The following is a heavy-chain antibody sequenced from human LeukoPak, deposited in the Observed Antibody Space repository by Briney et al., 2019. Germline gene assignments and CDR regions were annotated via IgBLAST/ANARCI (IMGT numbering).Heavy chain of an antibody. V-gene: IGHV4-61*02. Sequence: SETLSLTCTVSGGSISSSSYYWSWIRQPAGKGLEWIGRIYTSGSTNYNPSLKSRVTMSVDTSKNQFSLKLSSVTAADTAVYYCARQTGSGLFILPGGQGTLVTVSS. CDR1: GGSISSSSYY. CDR3: ARQTGSGLFILP. D-gene: IGHD3/OR15-3a*01. J-gene: IGHJ4*02. CDR2: IYTSGST.